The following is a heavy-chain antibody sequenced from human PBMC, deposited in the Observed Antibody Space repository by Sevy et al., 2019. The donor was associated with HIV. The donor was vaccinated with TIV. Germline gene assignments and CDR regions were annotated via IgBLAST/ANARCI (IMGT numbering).Heavy chain of an antibody. V-gene: IGHV3-9*01. CDR2: ISWNSGSI. Sequence: GGSLRLSCAASGFTFDEYGMHWVRQAPGKGLEWVSGISWNSGSIGYADSVKGRFTISRDNAKNSLYLQMNSLRAEDTALYYCAKDNYYDSSGYYGTFDYWGQGTLVTVSS. D-gene: IGHD3-22*01. J-gene: IGHJ4*02. CDR3: AKDNYYDSSGYYGTFDY. CDR1: GFTFDEYG.